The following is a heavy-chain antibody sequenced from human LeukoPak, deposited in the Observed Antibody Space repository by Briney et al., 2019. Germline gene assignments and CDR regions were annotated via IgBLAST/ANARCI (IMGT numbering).Heavy chain of an antibody. D-gene: IGHD6-6*01. J-gene: IGHJ4*02. CDR2: IIPIFGTA. Sequence: SVKVSCKASGGTFSSYAISWVRQAPGQGLEWMGGIIPIFGTANYAQKFQGRVTMTRDTSTSTVYMELSSLRSEDTAVYYCARGGRLVPNVYVDYWGQGTLVTVSS. CDR1: GGTFSSYA. V-gene: IGHV1-69*05. CDR3: ARGGRLVPNVYVDY.